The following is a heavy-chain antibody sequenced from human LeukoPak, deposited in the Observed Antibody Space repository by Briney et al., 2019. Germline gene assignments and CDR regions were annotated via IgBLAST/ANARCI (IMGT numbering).Heavy chain of an antibody. V-gene: IGHV4-34*01. CDR1: GGSFSGYY. J-gene: IGHJ6*03. Sequence: SETLSLTCAVYGGSFSGYYWSWIRQPPGKGLEWIGEINHSGSSNYNPSLTSRVTMSVDTSNNQFSLNLNSVTAADTAVYFCARLGRWFGQFYIDVWGKGTTVTISS. CDR3: ARLGRWFGQFYIDV. D-gene: IGHD3-10*01. CDR2: INHSGSS.